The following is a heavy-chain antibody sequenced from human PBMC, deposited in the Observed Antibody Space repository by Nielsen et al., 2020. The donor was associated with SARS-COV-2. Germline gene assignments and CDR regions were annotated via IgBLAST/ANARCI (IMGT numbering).Heavy chain of an antibody. CDR2: INGGGNDK. V-gene: IGHV3-74*01. Sequence: GGSLRLSCAASGFTFDDYAMHWVRQAPGKGLVWVSRINGGGNDKAYADSVKGRFTISRDNAKNTLYLQMNSLRAEDTAVYYCASLQLASTWDHFDSWGQGTLVTVSS. D-gene: IGHD1-26*01. CDR1: GFTFDDYA. CDR3: ASLQLASTWDHFDS. J-gene: IGHJ4*02.